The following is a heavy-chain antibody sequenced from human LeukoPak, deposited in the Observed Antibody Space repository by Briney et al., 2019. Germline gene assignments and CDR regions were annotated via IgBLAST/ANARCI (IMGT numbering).Heavy chain of an antibody. V-gene: IGHV4-34*01. CDR1: GGSFSGYY. D-gene: IGHD1-26*01. CDR3: ARGTLVGAIYNWFDP. Sequence: SETLSLTCAVYGGSFSGYYWSWIRQPPGKGLEWIGEINHSGSTNYNPSLKSRVTISVDTSKNQFSLKLSSVTAADTAAYYCARGTLVGAIYNWFDPWGQGTLVTVSS. J-gene: IGHJ5*02. CDR2: INHSGST.